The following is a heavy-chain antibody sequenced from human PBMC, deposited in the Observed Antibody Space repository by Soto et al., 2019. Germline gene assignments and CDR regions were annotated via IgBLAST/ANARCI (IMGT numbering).Heavy chain of an antibody. J-gene: IGHJ5*02. CDR3: AGYNWNYYFDP. D-gene: IGHD1-7*01. CDR1: GGSVRDGSYY. CDR2: IYHSGST. Sequence: LSLTCTVSGGSVRDGSYYWAWLRQPPGKGLEWIGHIYHSGSTIYNPSLKSRVTISIDTSKSQFSLNLNSMTAGDTAVYYCAGYNWNYYFDPWGQGTLVTVSS. V-gene: IGHV4-61*01.